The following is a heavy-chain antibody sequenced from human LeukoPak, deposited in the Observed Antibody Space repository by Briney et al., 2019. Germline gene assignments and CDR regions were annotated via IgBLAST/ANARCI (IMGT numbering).Heavy chain of an antibody. Sequence: GGSLRLSCAASGFTLSSYALSWVRQAPGKGLEWVSASSASDGSAYYADSVKGRFTISRDNSRNSLYLRMNSLRPEDTAVYFCAKDVEATISSGGYYFDQWGQGTLVTVSS. V-gene: IGHV3-23*01. CDR3: AKDVEATISSGGYYFDQ. J-gene: IGHJ4*02. CDR2: SSASDGSA. D-gene: IGHD5-12*01. CDR1: GFTLSSYA.